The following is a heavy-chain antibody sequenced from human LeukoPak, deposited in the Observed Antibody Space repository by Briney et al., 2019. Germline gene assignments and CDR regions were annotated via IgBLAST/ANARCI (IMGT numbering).Heavy chain of an antibody. J-gene: IGHJ3*02. CDR2: ISSSSTTI. D-gene: IGHD2-21*01. V-gene: IGHV3-48*01. Sequence: PGGSLRLSCAASGFTFSHYSMNWVRQAPGKGLEWVSYISSSSTTIYYADSVKGRFTISRDNAKNSLYLQMNSLRAEDTAVYYCARDFVAFDIWGQGTVVTVSS. CDR3: ARDFVAFDI. CDR1: GFTFSHYS.